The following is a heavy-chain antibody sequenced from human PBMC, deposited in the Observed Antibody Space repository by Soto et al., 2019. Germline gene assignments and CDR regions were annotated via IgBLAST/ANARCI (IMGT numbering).Heavy chain of an antibody. V-gene: IGHV3-23*01. CDR3: AKGRGVRGVVIANFDY. J-gene: IGHJ4*02. D-gene: IGHD3-10*01. Sequence: GGSLRLSCAASGFTFSSYAMSWVRQAPGKGLEWVSAISGSGGSTYYADSVKGRCTTSRNNSKNTLYLQMNRLRAEDTAVYYCAKGRGVRGVVIANFDYWGQGTLVTVSS. CDR1: GFTFSSYA. CDR2: ISGSGGST.